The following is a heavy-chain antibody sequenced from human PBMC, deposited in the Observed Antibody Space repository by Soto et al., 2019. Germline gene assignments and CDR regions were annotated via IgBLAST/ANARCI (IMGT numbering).Heavy chain of an antibody. D-gene: IGHD2-21*01. CDR1: GGSFSDYG. J-gene: IGHJ1*01. V-gene: IGHV1-69*13. CDR2: FIPSFRSV. CDR3: ATPGFYYGADNFYNFGF. Sequence: ASVKVSCKASGGSFSDYGVSWMRQAPGQGLEWMGGFIPSFRSVIYAQKFQGRITVAADDSTGTASLEVTDLRSDDTAVYFCATPGFYYGADNFYNFGFWGQGTQVTVSS.